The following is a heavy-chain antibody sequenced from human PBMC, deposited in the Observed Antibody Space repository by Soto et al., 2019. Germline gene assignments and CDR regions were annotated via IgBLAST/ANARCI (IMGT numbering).Heavy chain of an antibody. J-gene: IGHJ6*02. V-gene: IGHV3-64D*06. CDR3: VKDMGQAAVGIRYPYGLDV. D-gene: IGHD6-13*01. CDR2: LSSNGIGT. CDR1: GFTVSSFG. Sequence: SLSCSGSGFTVSSFGMHWVRQAPGKGLEHVSTLSSNGIGTYYADSVKGRFTFSRDTSKDTLYLQMSSLRTEDTAVYYCVKDMGQAAVGIRYPYGLDVWGRGTTVTVSS.